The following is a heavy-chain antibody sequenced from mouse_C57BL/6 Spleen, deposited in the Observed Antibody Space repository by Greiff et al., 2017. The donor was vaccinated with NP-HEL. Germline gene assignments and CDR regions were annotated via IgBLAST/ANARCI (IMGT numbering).Heavy chain of an antibody. CDR1: GYSITSGYY. V-gene: IGHV3-6*01. D-gene: IGHD2-4*01. CDR2: ISYDGSN. J-gene: IGHJ1*03. Sequence: VQLQQSGPGLVKPSQSLSLTCSVTGYSITSGYYWNWIRQFPGNKLEWMGYISYDGSNNYNPSLKNRISITRDTSKNQFFLKLNSVTTEDTATYYCARVGLGWYFDVWGTGTTVTVSS. CDR3: ARVGLGWYFDV.